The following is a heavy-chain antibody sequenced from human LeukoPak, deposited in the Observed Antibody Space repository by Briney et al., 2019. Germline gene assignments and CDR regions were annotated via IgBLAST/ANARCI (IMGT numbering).Heavy chain of an antibody. V-gene: IGHV3-23*01. J-gene: IGHJ4*02. CDR1: GFTFSMYG. Sequence: GGSLRLSCAVSGFTFSMYGMSWVRQAPGKGLEWVSGISDSGDSTYYADSVKGRFTVSRDNSKNTLSLQMNSLRAEDTAVYYCAKRSPYESNGCPLDYWGQGTLVTVSS. CDR3: AKRSPYESNGCPLDY. D-gene: IGHD3-22*01. CDR2: ISDSGDST.